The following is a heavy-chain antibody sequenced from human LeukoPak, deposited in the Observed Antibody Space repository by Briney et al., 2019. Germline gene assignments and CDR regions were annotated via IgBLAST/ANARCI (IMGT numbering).Heavy chain of an antibody. D-gene: IGHD1-7*01. Sequence: SVEVSCKASGGTFSSYAFSWVRQAPGQGLEWMGGIIPIFGTANYAQKFQGRVTITTDESTSTAYMELSSLRSEDTAVYYCARGDGITGTTDYWGQGTLVTVSS. CDR1: GGTFSSYA. CDR2: IIPIFGTA. V-gene: IGHV1-69*05. CDR3: ARGDGITGTTDY. J-gene: IGHJ4*02.